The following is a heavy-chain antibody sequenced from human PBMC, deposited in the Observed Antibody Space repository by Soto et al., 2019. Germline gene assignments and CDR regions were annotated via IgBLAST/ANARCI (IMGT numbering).Heavy chain of an antibody. J-gene: IGHJ5*02. Sequence: SETLSLTCTVSGGSISSNYWSWIRQPPGKVLEWIGYIYYSGSTNYNPSLKSRVTISVDTSKNQFSLKLRSVTAADTAVYYCARGRPYGDDGGWFDPWGQGTLVTVS. CDR1: GGSISSNY. CDR2: IYYSGST. CDR3: ARGRPYGDDGGWFDP. D-gene: IGHD4-17*01. V-gene: IGHV4-59*01.